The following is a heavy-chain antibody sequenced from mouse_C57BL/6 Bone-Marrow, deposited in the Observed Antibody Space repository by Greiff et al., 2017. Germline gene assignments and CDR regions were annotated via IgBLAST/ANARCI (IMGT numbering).Heavy chain of an antibody. CDR2: IYPGDGDT. J-gene: IGHJ2*01. V-gene: IGHV1-82*01. Sequence: VQLQQSGPELVKPGASVKISCKASGYAFSSSWMNWVKQRPGKGLEWIGRIYPGDGDTNYNGKFKGKATLTADKSSSTAYMQLSSLTSEDSAVYCCARLGKGAYFDYWGQGTTLTVSS. CDR1: GYAFSSSW. CDR3: ARLGKGAYFDY.